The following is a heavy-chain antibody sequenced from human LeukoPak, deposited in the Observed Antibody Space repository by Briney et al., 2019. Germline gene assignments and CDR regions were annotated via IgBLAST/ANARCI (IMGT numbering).Heavy chain of an antibody. D-gene: IGHD4-17*01. V-gene: IGHV3-23*01. CDR2: ISGSGGST. J-gene: IGHJ5*02. Sequence: PGGSLRLSCAASGFTFSSYAMSWVRQAPGKGLEWVSGISGSGGSTYYADSVKGRFTISRDNSKNTLYLQMNGLRAEDTAVYYCAKPAPYDCGDFLNWFDPWGQGTLVTVSS. CDR1: GFTFSSYA. CDR3: AKPAPYDCGDFLNWFDP.